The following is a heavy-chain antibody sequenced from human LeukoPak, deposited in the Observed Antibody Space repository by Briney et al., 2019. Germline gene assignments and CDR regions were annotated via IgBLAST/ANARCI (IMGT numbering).Heavy chain of an antibody. J-gene: IGHJ4*02. CDR3: AGDSGSGYYYVYFDY. Sequence: SETLSLTCTVSGGSISSYYWSWIRQPAGKGLEWIGRIYTSGSTNYNPSLKSRVTMSVDTSKNQFSLKLSSVTAADTAVYYCAGDSGSGYYYVYFDYWGQGTLVTVSS. CDR1: GGSISSYY. D-gene: IGHD3-22*01. V-gene: IGHV4-4*07. CDR2: IYTSGST.